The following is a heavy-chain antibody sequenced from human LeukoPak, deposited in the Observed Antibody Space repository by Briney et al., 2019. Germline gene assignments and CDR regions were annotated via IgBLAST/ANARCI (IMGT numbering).Heavy chain of an antibody. D-gene: IGHD3-10*01. V-gene: IGHV4-34*01. J-gene: IGHJ5*02. CDR2: INHSGST. CDR1: GGSFSGYY. CDR3: ARSVRRFYGSLNWFDP. Sequence: KASETLSLTCAVYGGSFSGYYWSWIRQPPGKGLEWIGEINHSGSTNYNPSLKSRVTISVDTSKNQFSLKLSSVTAADTAVYYCARSVRRFYGSLNWFDPWGQRTLVTVSS.